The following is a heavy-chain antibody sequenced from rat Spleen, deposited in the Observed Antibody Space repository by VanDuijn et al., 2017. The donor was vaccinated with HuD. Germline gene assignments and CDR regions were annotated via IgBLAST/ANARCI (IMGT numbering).Heavy chain of an antibody. CDR1: GFSLTTYS. CDR3: TRSYGGYTQHWFAY. CDR2: ISTGGNT. D-gene: IGHD1-11*01. J-gene: IGHJ3*01. Sequence: QVQLKESGPGLVQPSQTLSLTCTVSGFSLTTYSVSWVRQPPGKGLEWIAAISTGGNTYYNSGLKSRLGISRDTSKSQVFLKMNSLQTDDTAIYFCTRSYGGYTQHWFAYWGQGTLVTVSS. V-gene: IGHV2-6*01.